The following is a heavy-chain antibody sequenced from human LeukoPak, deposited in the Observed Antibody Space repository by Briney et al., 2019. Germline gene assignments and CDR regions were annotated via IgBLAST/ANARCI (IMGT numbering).Heavy chain of an antibody. CDR1: GGSISSSNW. V-gene: IGHV4-4*02. Sequence: PSETLSLTCAVSGGSISSSNWWSWVRQPPGKGLEWIGEIYHSGSTNYNPSLKSRVTISVDKSKNQFSLKLSSVTTADTAVYYCARARSGRGFVRGAYPENNWFDPWGQGTLVTVSS. J-gene: IGHJ5*02. CDR3: ARARSGRGFVRGAYPENNWFDP. D-gene: IGHD3-10*01. CDR2: IYHSGST.